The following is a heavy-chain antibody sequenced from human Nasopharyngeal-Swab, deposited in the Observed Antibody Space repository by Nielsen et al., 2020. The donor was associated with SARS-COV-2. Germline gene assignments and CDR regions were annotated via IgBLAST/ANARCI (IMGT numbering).Heavy chain of an antibody. V-gene: IGHV3-30-3*01. CDR3: AREQGFDP. CDR2: ISYDGSNK. CDR1: GFTFSSYA. Sequence: GESLKISCAASGFTFSSYAMHWVRQAPGKGLEWVAVISYDGSNKYYADSVKGRFTTSRDNSKNTLYLQMNSLRAEDTAVYYCAREQGFDPWGQGTLVTVSS. J-gene: IGHJ5*01.